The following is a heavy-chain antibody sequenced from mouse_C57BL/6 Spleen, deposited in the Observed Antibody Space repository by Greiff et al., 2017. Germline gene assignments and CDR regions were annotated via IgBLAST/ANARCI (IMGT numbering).Heavy chain of an antibody. CDR3: ARPPFYSNYEDYAMDY. J-gene: IGHJ4*01. CDR1: GYTFTSYW. V-gene: IGHV1-50*01. CDR2: IDPSDSYT. Sequence: QVQLQQPGAELVKPGASVKLSCKASGYTFTSYWMQWVKQRPGQGLEWIGEIDPSDSYTNYNQKFKGKATLTVDTSSSTAYMQLSSLTSEDSAVYYCARPPFYSNYEDYAMDYWGQGTSVTVSS. D-gene: IGHD2-5*01.